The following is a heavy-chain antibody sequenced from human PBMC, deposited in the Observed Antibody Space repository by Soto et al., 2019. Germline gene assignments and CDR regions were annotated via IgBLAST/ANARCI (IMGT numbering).Heavy chain of an antibody. V-gene: IGHV3-21*01. CDR2: ISFSSSYR. J-gene: IGHJ4*02. D-gene: IGHD6-19*01. Sequence: EVQLVESGGGLVKPGGSLRLSCAASGFTFSTYSMNWVRQAPGKGLEWISSISFSSSYRYYADSVKGRFTISRDNAKNSLYLQMNSLRAEDTAVYYCTRIALAGGNWGQGTLVTVSS. CDR1: GFTFSTYS. CDR3: TRIALAGGN.